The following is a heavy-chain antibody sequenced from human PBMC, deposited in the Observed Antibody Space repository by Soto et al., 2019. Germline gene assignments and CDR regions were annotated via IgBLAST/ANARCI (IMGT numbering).Heavy chain of an antibody. CDR3: ARDQESITDRILQY. Sequence: GASVKVSCKASGDTFASFGFSWVRQAPGQGLEWLGWISAYNGNTRYAQKVRDRVTLTTGTSTNTAYMELRSLTSDDTAVYYCARDQESITDRILQYWGQGTRVTVSS. V-gene: IGHV1-18*01. CDR2: ISAYNGNT. D-gene: IGHD3-10*01. CDR1: GDTFASFG. J-gene: IGHJ4*02.